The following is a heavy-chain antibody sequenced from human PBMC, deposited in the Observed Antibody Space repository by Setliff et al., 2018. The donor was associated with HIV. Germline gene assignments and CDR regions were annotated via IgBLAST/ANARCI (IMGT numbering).Heavy chain of an antibody. CDR3: ARDGQRGQAGGWLADPDAFDI. CDR2: ISAYNGNT. V-gene: IGHV1-18*01. D-gene: IGHD6-19*01. CDR1: GYTFTDYG. Sequence: ASVKVSCKASGYTFTDYGISWVRQAPGQGLEWMGWISAYNGNTKYAQKFHGRVTMTTHTSTNTADMELRSLRSDDTAVYYCARDGQRGQAGGWLADPDAFDIWGQGTMVTVSS. J-gene: IGHJ3*02.